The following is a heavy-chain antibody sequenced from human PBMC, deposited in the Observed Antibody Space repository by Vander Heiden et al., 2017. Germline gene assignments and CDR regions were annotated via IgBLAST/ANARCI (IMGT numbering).Heavy chain of an antibody. Sequence: EVQLVESGGCLVQPGGSLRLSCAASGFTFDDYAMHWVRQAPGKGLEWVAGISWNSGYIGYADSVKGRFTISRDSAKNSLYMQMNSLRPEDTALYYCTKDMEYSARSFGHWGQGTLVTVSS. D-gene: IGHD6-6*01. CDR2: ISWNSGYI. CDR3: TKDMEYSARSFGH. J-gene: IGHJ4*02. CDR1: GFTFDDYA. V-gene: IGHV3-9*01.